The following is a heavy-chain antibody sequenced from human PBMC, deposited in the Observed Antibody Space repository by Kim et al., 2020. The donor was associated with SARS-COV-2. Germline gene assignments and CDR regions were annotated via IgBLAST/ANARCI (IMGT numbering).Heavy chain of an antibody. V-gene: IGHV3-23*01. D-gene: IGHD3-10*01. CDR1: GFTFSSYA. Sequence: GGSLRLSCAASGFTFSSYAMSWVRQAPGKGLEWVSDISGSGGSTYYADSVKGRFTISRDNSKNTLYLQMNSLRAEDTAVYYCAKNWGYYGSGSYYYYYYGMDVWGQGTTVTVSS. J-gene: IGHJ6*02. CDR2: ISGSGGST. CDR3: AKNWGYYGSGSYYYYYYGMDV.